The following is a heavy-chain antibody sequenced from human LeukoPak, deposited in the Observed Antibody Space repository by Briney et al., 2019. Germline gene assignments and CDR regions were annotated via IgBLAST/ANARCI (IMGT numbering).Heavy chain of an antibody. CDR2: INPSGGST. D-gene: IGHD1-26*01. J-gene: IGHJ4*02. V-gene: IGHV1-46*01. CDR1: GYTFTRYY. CDR3: ARPQRGRSTQYYFDY. Sequence: EASVKVFCKASGYTFTRYYMHWVRQAPRQGLEWMGIINPSGGSTSYAQKFQGRVTMTRDTSTSTVYMELSSLRSEDTAVYYCARPQRGRSTQYYFDYWGQGTLVTVSS.